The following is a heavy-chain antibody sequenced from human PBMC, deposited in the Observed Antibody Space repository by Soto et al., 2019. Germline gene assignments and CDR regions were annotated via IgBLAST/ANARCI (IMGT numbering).Heavy chain of an antibody. CDR2: ISYDGSNK. Sequence: QVQLVESGGGVVQPGRSLRLSCAASGFTFSSYGMHWVRQAPGKGLEWVAVISYDGSNKYYADSVKGRFTISRDNSKNTLYLQMNSLRAEYTAVYYCAKASTTVIPFDYWGQGTLVTVSS. CDR3: AKASTTVIPFDY. CDR1: GFTFSSYG. J-gene: IGHJ4*02. D-gene: IGHD4-17*01. V-gene: IGHV3-30*18.